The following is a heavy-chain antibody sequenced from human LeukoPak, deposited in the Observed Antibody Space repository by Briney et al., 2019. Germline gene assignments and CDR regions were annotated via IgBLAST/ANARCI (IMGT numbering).Heavy chain of an antibody. J-gene: IGHJ4*02. Sequence: GASVKVSCKASGYTFTGYYMHWVRQAPGQGLEWMGGIIPIFGTANYAQKFQGRVTITADKSTSTAYMELSSLRSEDTAVYYCARGLGIAVAGGNWGQGTLVTVSS. CDR1: GYTFTGYY. CDR3: ARGLGIAVAGGN. D-gene: IGHD6-19*01. V-gene: IGHV1-69*06. CDR2: IIPIFGTA.